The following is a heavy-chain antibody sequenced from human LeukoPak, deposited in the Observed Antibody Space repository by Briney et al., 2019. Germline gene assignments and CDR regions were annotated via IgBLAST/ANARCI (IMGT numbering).Heavy chain of an antibody. CDR3: AKDDSSGYRGVDY. V-gene: IGHV3-9*01. J-gene: IGHJ4*02. D-gene: IGHD3-22*01. Sequence: PGGSLRLSCAASGFTFDDYAMHWVRQAPGKGLEWVSGISWNSGSIGYADSVKGRFTISRDNAKNSLYLQMNSLRAEDTALYYCAKDDSSGYRGVDYWGQGTLVTVSS. CDR1: GFTFDDYA. CDR2: ISWNSGSI.